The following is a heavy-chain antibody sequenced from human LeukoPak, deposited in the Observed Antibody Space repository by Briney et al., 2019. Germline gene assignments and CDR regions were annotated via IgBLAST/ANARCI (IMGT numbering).Heavy chain of an antibody. V-gene: IGHV1-8*02. CDR2: MNPNSGNT. CDR1: GGTFSSYA. J-gene: IGHJ6*03. Sequence: ASVKVSCKASGGTFSSYAISWVRQAPGQGLEWMGWMNPNSGNTGYAQKFQGRVTMTRNTSISTAYMELSSLRSDDTAVYYCARGAATGTLWCYYYYMDVWGKGTTVTVSS. CDR3: ARGAATGTLWCYYYYMDV. D-gene: IGHD6-13*01.